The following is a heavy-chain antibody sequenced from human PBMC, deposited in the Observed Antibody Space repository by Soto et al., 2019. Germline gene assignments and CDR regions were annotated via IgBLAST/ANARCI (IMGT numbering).Heavy chain of an antibody. CDR2: IIPIFSSR. J-gene: IGHJ6*02. Sequence: QVQLVQSGAEVKKPGSSVKVSCKTSRDTFNKYAFNLVRQAPGQGLEWMGWIIPIFSSRNYAEKFQGRVTITADDSTSTAYMELRSLRFEDTAVYYCARGETYLGVWGQGTTVTVSS. CDR3: ARGETYLGV. V-gene: IGHV1-69*01. D-gene: IGHD3-16*01. CDR1: RDTFNKYA.